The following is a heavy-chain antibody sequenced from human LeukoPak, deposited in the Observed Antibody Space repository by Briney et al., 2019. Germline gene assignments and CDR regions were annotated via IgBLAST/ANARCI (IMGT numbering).Heavy chain of an antibody. CDR2: ISGSGGST. V-gene: IGHV3-23*01. CDR3: AKDRHIVVVTAMDY. J-gene: IGHJ4*02. Sequence: PGGSLRLSCAASGFTFSSYGMSWVRQAPGKGLEWVSAISGSGGSTYYADSVKGRFTISRDNSKNTLYLQMNSLRAEDTAVYDCAKDRHIVVVTAMDYWGQGTLVTVSS. D-gene: IGHD2-21*02. CDR1: GFTFSSYG.